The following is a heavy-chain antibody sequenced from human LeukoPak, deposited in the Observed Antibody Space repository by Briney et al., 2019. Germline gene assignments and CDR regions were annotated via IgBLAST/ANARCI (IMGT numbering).Heavy chain of an antibody. CDR3: ARHPELYFFDY. CDR2: ISYSGST. Sequence: SETLSLPCTVSGASISSFYWGWVRQPPGKGLEWIGYISYSGSTNYNPSLKSRVTISADTSKNQVSLTLSSVTAADTAVYYCARHPELYFFDYWGQGTLVTVSS. CDR1: GASISSFY. V-gene: IGHV4-59*08. J-gene: IGHJ4*02. D-gene: IGHD3-10*01.